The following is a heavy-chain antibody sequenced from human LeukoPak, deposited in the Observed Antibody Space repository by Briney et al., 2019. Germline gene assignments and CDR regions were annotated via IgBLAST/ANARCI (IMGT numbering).Heavy chain of an antibody. D-gene: IGHD4-23*01. Sequence: ASVKVSCKASGYTFTGYYMHWVRQAPGQGLEWMGWINPSSGGTNYAQKFQGRVTMTRDTSISTAYMELSRLRSDDTAVYYCARDRSTVVTLLDYWGQGTLVTVSS. CDR2: INPSSGGT. CDR1: GYTFTGYY. J-gene: IGHJ4*02. V-gene: IGHV1-2*02. CDR3: ARDRSTVVTLLDY.